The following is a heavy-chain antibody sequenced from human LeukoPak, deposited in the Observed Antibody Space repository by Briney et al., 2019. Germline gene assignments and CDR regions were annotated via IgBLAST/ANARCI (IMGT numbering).Heavy chain of an antibody. J-gene: IGHJ2*01. D-gene: IGHD3-22*01. CDR1: GGTFSSYA. Sequence: GASVKVSCKASGGTFSSYAISWVRQAPGQGLEWMGGIIPIFGTANYAQKFQGRVTITADESTSTAYMELSSLRSEDTAVYYCARAGDSSGYYYQWYFDLWGRGTLVTVSS. V-gene: IGHV1-69*01. CDR3: ARAGDSSGYYYQWYFDL. CDR2: IIPIFGTA.